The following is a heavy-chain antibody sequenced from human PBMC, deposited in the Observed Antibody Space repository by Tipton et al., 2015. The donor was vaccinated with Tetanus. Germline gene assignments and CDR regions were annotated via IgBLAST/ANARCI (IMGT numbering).Heavy chain of an antibody. D-gene: IGHD3-22*01. CDR2: IYVTGAT. V-gene: IGHV4-4*07. Sequence: TLSLTCSVSGGSISNYYWNWIRQPAGKGLEWIGRIYVTGATNHSPAPQSRITMSIDRAKNQLSLTLTSVTAADAAMYYCAREDVYYHDGSGFYAFEVWGRGTMVAVSS. J-gene: IGHJ3*01. CDR3: AREDVYYHDGSGFYAFEV. CDR1: GGSISNYY.